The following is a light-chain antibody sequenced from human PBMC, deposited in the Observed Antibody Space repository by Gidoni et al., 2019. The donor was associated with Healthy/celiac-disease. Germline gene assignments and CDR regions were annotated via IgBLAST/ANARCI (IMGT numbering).Light chain of an antibody. CDR1: QSISSY. V-gene: IGKV1-39*01. CDR2: AAS. Sequence: DIQMTQSPSSLSASVGDRVTITCRASQSISSYLNWYQQKPGKAPKLLIYAASSLQSGVPSRFSGSGSGTDFTLTISSLQPEDFATYYCQQSYSTPHTFXGXTKVESK. J-gene: IGKJ4*01. CDR3: QQSYSTPHT.